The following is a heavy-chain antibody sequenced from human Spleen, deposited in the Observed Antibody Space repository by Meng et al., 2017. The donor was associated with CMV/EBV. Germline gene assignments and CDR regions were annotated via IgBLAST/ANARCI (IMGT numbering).Heavy chain of an antibody. D-gene: IGHD7-27*01. Sequence: ASVKVSCKASGYTFTSYYMYWVRQAPGQGLEWMGIIDPSGGSTSYAQKFQGRVTMTRDTSTSTVYIELSSLRSEDTAVYYCARESQHWGPGNYYYYVMDVWGQGTTVTVSS. CDR1: GYTFTSYY. CDR2: IDPSGGST. V-gene: IGHV1-46*01. J-gene: IGHJ6*02. CDR3: ARESQHWGPGNYYYYVMDV.